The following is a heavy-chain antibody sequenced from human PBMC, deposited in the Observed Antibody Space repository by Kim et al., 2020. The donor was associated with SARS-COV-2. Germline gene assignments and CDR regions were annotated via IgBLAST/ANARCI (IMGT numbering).Heavy chain of an antibody. CDR3: AKPPRGAVASSDY. Sequence: YAEPVKGRFTLSRDNSKNTLYLQMKGLRAEDTAVYYCAKPPRGAVASSDYWGQGTLVTVSS. D-gene: IGHD6-19*01. V-gene: IGHV3-23*01. J-gene: IGHJ4*02.